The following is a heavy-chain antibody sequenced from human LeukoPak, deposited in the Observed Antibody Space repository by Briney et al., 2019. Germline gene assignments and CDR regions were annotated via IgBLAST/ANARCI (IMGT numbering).Heavy chain of an antibody. CDR2: IRSKAYGGTT. J-gene: IGHJ4*02. D-gene: IGHD3-3*01. CDR1: GFTFGDYA. V-gene: IGHV3-49*04. CDR3: TVYYDFWSGSLDFDY. Sequence: GGSLRLSCTASGFTFGDYAMSWVRQAPGKGLEWVGFIRSKAYGGTTEYAASVKGRFTISRDDSKSIAYLQMNSLKTEDTAVYYCTVYYDFWSGSLDFDYWGQGTLVTVSS.